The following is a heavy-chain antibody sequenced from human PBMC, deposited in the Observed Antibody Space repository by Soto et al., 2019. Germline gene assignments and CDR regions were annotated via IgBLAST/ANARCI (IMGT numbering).Heavy chain of an antibody. CDR1: GFTFSSYA. Sequence: PGGSLRLAXAASGFTFSSYAMHWVRQAPGKGLEWVAVISYDGSNKYYADSVKGRFTISRDNSKNTLYLQMNSLRAEDTAVYYCARDSGRYLYYYYYGMDVWGQGTTVTVSS. J-gene: IGHJ6*02. V-gene: IGHV3-30-3*01. CDR2: ISYDGSNK. D-gene: IGHD3-10*01. CDR3: ARDSGRYLYYYYYGMDV.